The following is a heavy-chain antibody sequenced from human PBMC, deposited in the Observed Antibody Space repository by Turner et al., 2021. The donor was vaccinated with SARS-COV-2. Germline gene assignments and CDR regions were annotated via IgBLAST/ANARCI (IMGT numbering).Heavy chain of an antibody. CDR3: AGEVVVLTTTHYGMDV. Sequence: QLQLQESCPGLVKPSETLSLTCTVSGGSIRSSSHYWGRIRQPPGKGLEGFGSIYYSGSTYYNPALKSRVTISVETSKNQFFLKLSSVTAADTAVYYCAGEVVVLTTTHYGMDVWGQGTTVTVSS. D-gene: IGHD1-26*01. CDR2: IYYSGST. V-gene: IGHV4-39*01. CDR1: GGSIRSSSHY. J-gene: IGHJ6*02.